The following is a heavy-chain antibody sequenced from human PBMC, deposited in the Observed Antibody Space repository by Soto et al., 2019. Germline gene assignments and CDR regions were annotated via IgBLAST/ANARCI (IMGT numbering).Heavy chain of an antibody. V-gene: IGHV3-23*01. J-gene: IGHJ4*02. Sequence: QPGGSLRLSCAASGFIYSSYAMGWVRQAPGKGLEWVSGISGSATNTYYADSVQGRFTVSRDNSKNTLYLQMNSLSAEDTAVYYCARYYYNSRGSLDYWGQGTLVTVSS. D-gene: IGHD3-22*01. CDR1: GFIYSSYA. CDR3: ARYYYNSRGSLDY. CDR2: ISGSATNT.